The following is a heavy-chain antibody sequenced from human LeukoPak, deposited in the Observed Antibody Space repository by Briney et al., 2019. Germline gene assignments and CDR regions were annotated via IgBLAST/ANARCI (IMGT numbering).Heavy chain of an antibody. D-gene: IGHD4-23*01. CDR3: ARGVTPEDSDF. J-gene: IGHJ4*02. Sequence: ASVKVSCKSSGYTFTDYYMHWVRQAPGQGLEWMGWINPNSGGTNYAQKFQGRVTMTRDTSISPAYMELSRLRSDDTAVYYCARGVTPEDSDFWGQGTLGTVSS. V-gene: IGHV1-2*02. CDR2: INPNSGGT. CDR1: GYTFTDYY.